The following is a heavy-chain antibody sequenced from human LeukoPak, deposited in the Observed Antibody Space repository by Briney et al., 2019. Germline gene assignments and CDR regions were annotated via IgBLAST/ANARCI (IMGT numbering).Heavy chain of an antibody. CDR1: GFTFSSYG. CDR3: AKDKYSSSSGPLDY. J-gene: IGHJ4*02. V-gene: IGHV3-30*18. D-gene: IGHD6-6*01. CDR2: ILYDGSNK. Sequence: GGSLRLSCAASGFTFSSYGMHWVRQAPGKGLEWVAVILYDGSNKYYADSVKGRFTISRDNSKNTLYLQMNSLRAEDTAVYYCAKDKYSSSSGPLDYWGQGTLVTVSS.